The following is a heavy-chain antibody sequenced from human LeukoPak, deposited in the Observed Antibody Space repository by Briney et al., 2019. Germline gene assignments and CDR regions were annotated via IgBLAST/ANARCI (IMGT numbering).Heavy chain of an antibody. V-gene: IGHV1-2*02. Sequence: ASVKVSCKASGYTFTGFYMHWVRQAPGQGLEWMGWINPNSGGTNYAQKFQGRVTMTRDTSISTAYMGLSRLRSDDADVYYCARESGIAAAGMPTYAFDIWGQGTMVTVSS. CDR2: INPNSGGT. D-gene: IGHD6-13*01. CDR3: ARESGIAAAGMPTYAFDI. CDR1: GYTFTGFY. J-gene: IGHJ3*02.